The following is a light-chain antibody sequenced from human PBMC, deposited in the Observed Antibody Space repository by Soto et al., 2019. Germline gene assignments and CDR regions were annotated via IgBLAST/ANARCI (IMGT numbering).Light chain of an antibody. CDR3: SSYAGSSNV. Sequence: QSALTLPPSASGSPGQSVAISCTGTSSDVGGYNYVSWYQQHPGKAPKLMIYEVNKRPSGAPDRFSGSKSGNTASLTVSGLQAEDEADYYCSSYAGSSNVFGTGTKLTVL. CDR1: SSDVGGYNY. CDR2: EVN. J-gene: IGLJ1*01. V-gene: IGLV2-8*01.